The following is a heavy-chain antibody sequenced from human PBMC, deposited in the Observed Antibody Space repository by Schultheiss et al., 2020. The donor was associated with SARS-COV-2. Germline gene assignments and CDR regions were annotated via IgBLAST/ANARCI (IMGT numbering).Heavy chain of an antibody. CDR2: VDDSGST. CDR3: ARGVARDYFDY. CDR1: DVSVGSGGNY. J-gene: IGHJ4*02. Sequence: SETLSLTCSVSDVSVGSGGNYWSWIRQSPGKGLEWLGYVDDSGSTNYSPSLKSRVIISVDTSKNQFSLNLSSVTAADTAVYYCARGVARDYFDYWGQGTLVTVSS. D-gene: IGHD2-15*01. V-gene: IGHV4-61*08.